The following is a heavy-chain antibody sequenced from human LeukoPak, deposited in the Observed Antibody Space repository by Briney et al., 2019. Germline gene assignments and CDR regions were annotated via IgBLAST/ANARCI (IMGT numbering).Heavy chain of an antibody. Sequence: GGSLRLSCAVSGFTVSGDYMSWVRQAPGKGLEWVSVMYSGGATYYADSVKGRFTVSRDTSKNSLYLQMSSLTAADTAVYYCAKDRSIGTYYTFDHWGQGTLVTVSS. V-gene: IGHV3-53*01. D-gene: IGHD1-26*01. J-gene: IGHJ4*02. CDR1: GFTVSGDY. CDR2: MYSGGAT. CDR3: AKDRSIGTYYTFDH.